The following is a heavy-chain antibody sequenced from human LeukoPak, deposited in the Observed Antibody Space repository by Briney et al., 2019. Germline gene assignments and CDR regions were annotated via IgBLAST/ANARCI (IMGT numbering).Heavy chain of an antibody. CDR1: GFTFNRRG. D-gene: IGHD5-18*01. Sequence: GGSLRLSCGASGFTFNRRGMHWVRQAPGKGLEWVAFIRYDGGETFYADFVKGRFTISRDNSKNTLSLQLNSLRPEDTAVYYCAKDVETYSYVDRADMDVWGKGTTVTISS. V-gene: IGHV3-30*02. J-gene: IGHJ6*03. CDR3: AKDVETYSYVDRADMDV. CDR2: IRYDGGET.